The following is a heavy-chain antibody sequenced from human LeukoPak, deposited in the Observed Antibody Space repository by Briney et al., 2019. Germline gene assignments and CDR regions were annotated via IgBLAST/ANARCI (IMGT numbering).Heavy chain of an antibody. CDR1: GYTFAGYY. V-gene: IGHV1-2*02. Sequence: GASVKVSCKASGYTFAGYYMHWVRQAPGQGLEWMGWINPNSGGTNYAQKFQGRVTTTRDTSISTAYMELSRLRSDDTAVYYCAREEGSSPYYYYGMDVWGQGTTVTVSS. CDR3: AREEGSSPYYYYGMDV. D-gene: IGHD6-6*01. J-gene: IGHJ6*02. CDR2: INPNSGGT.